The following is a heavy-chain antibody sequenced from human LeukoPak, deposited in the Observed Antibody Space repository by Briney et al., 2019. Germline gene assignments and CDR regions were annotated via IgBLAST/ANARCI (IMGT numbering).Heavy chain of an antibody. CDR1: GYTFTDDG. Sequence: ASVKVSCKASGYTFTDDGIGWVRQAPGQGLEWMGWISPYNGNTNHAQKLEGRVTMTTDTSTSTDYMVLRSLTSDDTAVYYCARTPSLGMQLWLETWGQGTLVTVSS. D-gene: IGHD5-18*01. J-gene: IGHJ5*02. V-gene: IGHV1-18*01. CDR3: ARTPSLGMQLWLET. CDR2: ISPYNGNT.